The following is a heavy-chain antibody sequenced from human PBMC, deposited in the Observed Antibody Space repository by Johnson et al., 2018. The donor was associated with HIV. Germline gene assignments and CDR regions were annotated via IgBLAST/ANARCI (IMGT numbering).Heavy chain of an antibody. CDR2: ISYDGSNK. CDR1: GFTFSSYA. V-gene: IGHV3-30-3*01. CDR3: ANFYTDNTLGLFGAFDI. J-gene: IGHJ3*02. Sequence: QVQLVESGGGVVQPGRSLRLSCAASGFTFSSYAMHWVRQAPGKGLEWVAVISYDGSNKYYADSVKGLFTISRDNSKNTLYLQMNSLRAEDTAVYYCANFYTDNTLGLFGAFDIWGQGTMVTVSS. D-gene: IGHD1-1*01.